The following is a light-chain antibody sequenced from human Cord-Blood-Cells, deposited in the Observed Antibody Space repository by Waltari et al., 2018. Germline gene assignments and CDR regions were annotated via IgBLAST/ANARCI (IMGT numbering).Light chain of an antibody. J-gene: IGKJ1*01. CDR2: KAC. CDR1: QSISSW. V-gene: IGKV1-5*03. CDR3: QQYNSYST. Sequence: DIQMTQSPSTLSASVGDRVTITCRASQSISSWLAWYQQKPGKAPKLLIYKACSLESGFPSRFSGSRSGTEFTRTISSLQPDDFATYYCQQYNSYSTFGQGTKVEIK.